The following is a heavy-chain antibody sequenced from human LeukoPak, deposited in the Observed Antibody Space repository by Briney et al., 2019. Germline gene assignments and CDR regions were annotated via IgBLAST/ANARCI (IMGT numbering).Heavy chain of an antibody. CDR1: GYTFTDYF. D-gene: IGHD5-24*01. J-gene: IGHJ4*02. V-gene: IGHV1-18*04. CDR2: ISAYNGNT. CDR3: ARGHPEMATIPLDY. Sequence: ASVKVSCKASGYTFTDYFMHWVRQAPGQGLEWMGWISAYNGNTNYAQKLQGRVTMTTDTSTSTAYMELRSLRSDDTAVYYCARGHPEMATIPLDYWGQGTLVTVSS.